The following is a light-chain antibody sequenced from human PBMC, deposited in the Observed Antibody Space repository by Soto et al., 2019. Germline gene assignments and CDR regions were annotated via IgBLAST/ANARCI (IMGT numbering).Light chain of an antibody. V-gene: IGLV2-14*03. CDR3: SSYTSTNTQA. CDR1: SSDVGGYKY. CDR2: EVT. J-gene: IGLJ1*01. Sequence: QSVLTQPASVSGSPGQSITISCTGTSSDVGGYKYVSWYQQHPGKAPKLLIYEVTNRPSGVSNRFSGSKSGNTASVTISGLQAEDEADYYCSSYTSTNTQAFGTGTKVTVL.